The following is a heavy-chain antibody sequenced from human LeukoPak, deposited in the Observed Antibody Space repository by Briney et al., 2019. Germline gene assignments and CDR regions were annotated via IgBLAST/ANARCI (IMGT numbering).Heavy chain of an antibody. CDR3: ARGPILTGYYGYLNWFDP. Sequence: ASVKVSCKASGYTFTGYYMHWVRQAPGQGLEWMGWINPNSGGTNYAQKFQGRVTMTRDTSISTAYMELSRLRSDDTAVYYCARGPILTGYYGYLNWFDPWGQGTLVTVSS. D-gene: IGHD3-9*01. CDR1: GYTFTGYY. J-gene: IGHJ5*02. V-gene: IGHV1-2*02. CDR2: INPNSGGT.